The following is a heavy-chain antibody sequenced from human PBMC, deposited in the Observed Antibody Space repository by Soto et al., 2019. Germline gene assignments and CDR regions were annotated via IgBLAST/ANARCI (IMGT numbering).Heavy chain of an antibody. CDR3: ATRRAWDYYYYGMDV. CDR2: ISYDGSNK. V-gene: IGHV3-30*03. Sequence: GGSLRLSCAASGFTFSSYGMHWVRQAPGKGLEWVAVISYDGSNKYYADSVKGRFTISRDNSKNTLYLQMNSLRAEDMAVYYCATRRAWDYYYYGMDVWGQGTTVTVSS. J-gene: IGHJ6*02. CDR1: GFTFSSYG. D-gene: IGHD1-26*01.